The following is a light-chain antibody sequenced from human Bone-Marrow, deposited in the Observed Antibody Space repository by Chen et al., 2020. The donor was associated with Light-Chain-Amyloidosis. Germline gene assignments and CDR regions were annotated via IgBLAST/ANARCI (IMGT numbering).Light chain of an antibody. CDR2: RDT. CDR3: QSADSSGTYEVI. V-gene: IGLV3-25*03. Sequence: SYLLTQSPSVLVSPGPTARISCSGDDLPTKYAYWYQQQPGQAPVLVIHRDTERPSGISERFSGSSSGTTATLTISGVQAEDEADYHCQSADSSGTYEVIFGGGTKLTVL. J-gene: IGLJ2*01. CDR1: DLPTKY.